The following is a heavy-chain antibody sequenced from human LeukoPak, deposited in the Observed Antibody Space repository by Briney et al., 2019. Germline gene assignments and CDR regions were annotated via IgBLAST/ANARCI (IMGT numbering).Heavy chain of an antibody. CDR3: ANRPLDY. CDR2: ISATGGST. CDR1: GFTFSSYG. Sequence: GRSLRLSCAASGFTFSSYGMHWVRQAPGKGLEWVSAISATGGSTYYADSVKGRFTISRDNSKNTLYLQINTLRAEDTAVYYCANRPLDYWGQGTLVTVSS. J-gene: IGHJ4*02. V-gene: IGHV3-23*01.